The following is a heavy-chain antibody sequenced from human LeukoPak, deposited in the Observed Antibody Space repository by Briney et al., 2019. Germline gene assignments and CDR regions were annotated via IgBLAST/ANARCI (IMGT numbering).Heavy chain of an antibody. D-gene: IGHD3-22*01. V-gene: IGHV4-59*01. CDR2: IYYSGST. CDR3: AREWGYDSSGYFDY. Sequence: SETLSLTCTVSGGSISSYYWSWIRQPPGKGLEWIGYIYYSGSTNYNPSLKSRVTISVDTSKNQFSRKLSSVTAADTAVYYCAREWGYDSSGYFDYWGQGTLVTVSS. J-gene: IGHJ4*02. CDR1: GGSISSYY.